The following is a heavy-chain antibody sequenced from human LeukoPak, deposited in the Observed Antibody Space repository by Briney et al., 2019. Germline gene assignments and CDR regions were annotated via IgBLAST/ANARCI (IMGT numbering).Heavy chain of an antibody. Sequence: GGSLALSSAASAFTFSSYAMSWVRQAPGKGLEWVSAISGSGGSTYHSDSVKGRFTISRDNSKNTLYLQMNSLRAEDTAVYYCAKDRLGGNSDDYWGQGTLVTVSS. V-gene: IGHV3-23*01. CDR1: AFTFSSYA. D-gene: IGHD4-23*01. J-gene: IGHJ4*02. CDR2: ISGSGGST. CDR3: AKDRLGGNSDDY.